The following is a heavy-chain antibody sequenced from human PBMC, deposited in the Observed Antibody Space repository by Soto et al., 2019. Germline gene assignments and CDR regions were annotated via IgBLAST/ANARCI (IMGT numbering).Heavy chain of an antibody. CDR1: GFTFSSYA. J-gene: IGHJ4*02. D-gene: IGHD3-9*01. V-gene: IGHV3-23*01. Sequence: EVQVLESGGGLVQPGGSLRLSCAASGFTFSSYAMSWVRQAPGKGLEWVSAISGSGGSTYYADSVKGRFTISRDNSKNTLYLQVNSLRAEDTAVYYCARERDVVTGYPRFLAYWGQGPLVTVSS. CDR2: ISGSGGST. CDR3: ARERDVVTGYPRFLAY.